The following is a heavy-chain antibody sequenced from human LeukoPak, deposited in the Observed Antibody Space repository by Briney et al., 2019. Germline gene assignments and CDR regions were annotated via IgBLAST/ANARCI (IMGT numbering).Heavy chain of an antibody. CDR1: GFTFSSYA. Sequence: PGGSLRLSCAAPGFTFSSYAMSWVRQAPGKGLEWVSAISGSGGSTYYADSVKGRFTISRDNSKNTLYLQMNSLRAEDTAVYYCAKVGYYYGPGSYPYFDYWGQGTLVTVSS. D-gene: IGHD3-10*01. CDR2: ISGSGGST. CDR3: AKVGYYYGPGSYPYFDY. J-gene: IGHJ4*02. V-gene: IGHV3-23*01.